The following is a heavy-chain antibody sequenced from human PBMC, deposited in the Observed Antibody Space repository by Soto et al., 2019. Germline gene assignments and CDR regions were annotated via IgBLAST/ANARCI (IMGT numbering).Heavy chain of an antibody. D-gene: IGHD4-17*01. J-gene: IGHJ6*02. CDR2: ISYDGTDK. CDR1: GFTFSTYG. V-gene: IGHV3-30*18. CDR3: AKDMQSYGDYDYYCYGMDV. Sequence: QVQLVESGGGEVQPGRSLTISCAACGFTFSTYGMHWVRQTPGKGLEWEAVISYDGTDKLYSDSVKGRFTISRDNFKNTLTLQMNSLRSDDTAVYSCAKDMQSYGDYDYYCYGMDVWGLGTRVTVSS.